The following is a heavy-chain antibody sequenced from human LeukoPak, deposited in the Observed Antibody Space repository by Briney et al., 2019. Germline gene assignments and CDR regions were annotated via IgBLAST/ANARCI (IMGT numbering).Heavy chain of an antibody. V-gene: IGHV1-46*01. CDR2: INPSGGST. CDR1: GFTFTNYN. D-gene: IGHD3-10*01. J-gene: IGHJ4*02. Sequence: GASVKVSCKASGFTFTNYNMHWVRQAPGQGLEWMGIINPSGGSTNYAQNFQARVTMTRDTSTSTVYMELSRLRSDDTAVYYCARGEGGITMVRGVIPIFDYWGQGTLVTVSS. CDR3: ARGEGGITMVRGVIPIFDY.